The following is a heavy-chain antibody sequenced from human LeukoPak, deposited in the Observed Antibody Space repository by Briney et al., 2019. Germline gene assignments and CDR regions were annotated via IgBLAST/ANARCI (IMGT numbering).Heavy chain of an antibody. D-gene: IGHD4-17*01. V-gene: IGHV1-46*01. CDR1: GYTFTSYY. Sequence: GASVKVSCKASGYTFTSYYMHWVRQAPGQGLEWMGIINPSGGSTSYAQKLQGRVTMTTDTSTSTAYMELRSLRSDDTAVYYCARSPLYGDYVRNGMDVWGQGTTVTVSS. CDR2: INPSGGST. J-gene: IGHJ6*02. CDR3: ARSPLYGDYVRNGMDV.